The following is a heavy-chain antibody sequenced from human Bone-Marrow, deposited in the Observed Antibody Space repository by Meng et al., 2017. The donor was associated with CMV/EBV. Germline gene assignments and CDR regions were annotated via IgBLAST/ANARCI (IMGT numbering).Heavy chain of an antibody. CDR1: GFTFSDYY. J-gene: IGHJ5*02. CDR3: AKDRWFGETVNWFDP. CDR2: ISGSGGST. Sequence: GESLKISCAASGFTFSDYYMSWIRQAPGKGLEWVSAISGSGGSTYYADSVKGRFTISRDNSKNTLYLQMNSLRAEDTAVYYCAKDRWFGETVNWFDPWGQGTLVTVSS. D-gene: IGHD3-10*01. V-gene: IGHV3-23*01.